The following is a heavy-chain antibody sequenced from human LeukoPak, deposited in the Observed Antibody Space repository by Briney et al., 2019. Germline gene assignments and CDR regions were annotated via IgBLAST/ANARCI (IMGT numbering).Heavy chain of an antibody. V-gene: IGHV3-23*01. CDR3: AKALAAAGTVDY. CDR2: ISGSGDRT. D-gene: IGHD6-13*01. J-gene: IGHJ4*02. Sequence: GGSLRLSCAASGFTFRSYAMGWVRQAPGKGLEWVSAISGSGDRTYYADSVKGRFTISRDNSKNTLYLQMNSLRAEDTAVYYCAKALAAAGTVDYWGQGTLVTVSS. CDR1: GFTFRSYA.